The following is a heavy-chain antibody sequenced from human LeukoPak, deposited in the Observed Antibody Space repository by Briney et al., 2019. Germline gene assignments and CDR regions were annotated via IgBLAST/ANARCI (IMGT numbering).Heavy chain of an antibody. Sequence: GGSLRLSCASSGFTFSSYAMSWVRQAPGKGLEWVSGISGSGATTYYADSVKGRFTISRDNSKNTLYLQMNSLRAEDTAVYYCARDKGIAVAGVFDYRGQGTLVTVSS. J-gene: IGHJ4*02. CDR2: ISGSGATT. CDR1: GFTFSSYA. CDR3: ARDKGIAVAGVFDY. D-gene: IGHD6-19*01. V-gene: IGHV3-23*01.